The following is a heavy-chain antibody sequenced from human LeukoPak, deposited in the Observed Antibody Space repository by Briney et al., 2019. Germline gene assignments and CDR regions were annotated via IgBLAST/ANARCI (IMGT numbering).Heavy chain of an antibody. CDR1: GFTFSDYY. D-gene: IGHD3-22*01. J-gene: IGHJ4*02. CDR3: ARDRLGDYDHSGYYDK. V-gene: IGHV3-11*01. Sequence: KSGGSLRLSCAASGFTFSDYYMSWIRQAPGKGLEWVSYICDSGRTIYYADSVKGRFTNSRDNAKNSVYLQMNNLGAEDTAVYYCARDRLGDYDHSGYYDKWGQGTLVTVSS. CDR2: ICDSGRTI.